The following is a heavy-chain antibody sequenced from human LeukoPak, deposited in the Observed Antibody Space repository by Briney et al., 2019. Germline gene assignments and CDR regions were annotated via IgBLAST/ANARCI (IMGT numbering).Heavy chain of an antibody. D-gene: IGHD6-13*01. J-gene: IGHJ4*02. CDR3: ARDVAAAGTVFDY. V-gene: IGHV4-4*02. Sequence: PSETLSLTCAVSGGSISSSNWWSWVRQPPGKGLEWIGEIYHSGSTNYNPSFKSRVTISVDKSKNQFSLKLSSVTAADTAVYYCARDVAAAGTVFDYWGQGTLVTVSS. CDR2: IYHSGST. CDR1: GGSISSSNW.